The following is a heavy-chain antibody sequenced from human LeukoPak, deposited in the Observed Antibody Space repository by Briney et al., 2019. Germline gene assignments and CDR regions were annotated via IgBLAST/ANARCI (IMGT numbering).Heavy chain of an antibody. J-gene: IGHJ4*02. Sequence: PSETLSFTGAVYGGSFSGYYWSWIRQPPGKGLEWIGEINHSGSTNYNPSLKSRVTISVDTSKNQFSLKLSSVTAADTAVYYCARGGCSGGSCYSNWGQGTLVTVSS. CDR2: INHSGST. V-gene: IGHV4-34*01. CDR1: GGSFSGYY. D-gene: IGHD2-15*01. CDR3: ARGGCSGGSCYSN.